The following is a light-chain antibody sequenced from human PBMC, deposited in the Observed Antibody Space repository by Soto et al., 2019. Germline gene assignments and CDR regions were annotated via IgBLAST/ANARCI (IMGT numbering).Light chain of an antibody. CDR3: SSYTSSSTVV. V-gene: IGLV2-14*01. CDR2: EVS. Sequence: QSALTQSASVSGSPGQSITISCSGTSSDVGGYNYVSWYQQHPGKAPKLMIYEVSNRPSGVSNRFSGSKSGNTASLTISGLQAEDEADYYCSSYTSSSTVVFGGGTKVTVL. J-gene: IGLJ2*01. CDR1: SSDVGGYNY.